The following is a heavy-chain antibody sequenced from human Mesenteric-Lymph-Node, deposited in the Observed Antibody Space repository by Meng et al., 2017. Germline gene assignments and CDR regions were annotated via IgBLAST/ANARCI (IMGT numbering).Heavy chain of an antibody. J-gene: IGHJ3*02. CDR2: ISSNGRFI. CDR3: ARGEVGGIDAFDM. Sequence: GGSLRLSCAASGFTFSSYSMNWIRQAPGKGLEWVSHISSNGRFIYYADSVKGRFTISRDNAKKSLYLQMDSLRAEDTAVYYCARGEVGGIDAFDMWGQGTKVTVSS. V-gene: IGHV3-21*05. D-gene: IGHD1-26*01. CDR1: GFTFSSYS.